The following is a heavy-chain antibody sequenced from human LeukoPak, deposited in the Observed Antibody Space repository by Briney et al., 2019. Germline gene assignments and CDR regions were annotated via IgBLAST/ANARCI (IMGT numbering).Heavy chain of an antibody. V-gene: IGHV3-20*04. CDR3: ARDLGTNDAFDI. Sequence: GGSLRLSCAASGFTFDDYGMSWVRQAPGKGLEWVSGINWNGGRAGHADSVKGRFTISRDNSKNTVYLQMNSLRAEDTAVYFCARDLGTNDAFDIWGQGTMLTVSS. D-gene: IGHD7-27*01. CDR1: GFTFDDYG. J-gene: IGHJ3*02. CDR2: INWNGGRA.